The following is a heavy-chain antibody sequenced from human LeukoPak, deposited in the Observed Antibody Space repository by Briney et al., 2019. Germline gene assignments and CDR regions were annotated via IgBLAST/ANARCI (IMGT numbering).Heavy chain of an antibody. D-gene: IGHD4-17*01. CDR3: ARDASTTVTSNDYFDY. CDR2: IKQDGSEK. CDR1: GFTFSSYW. V-gene: IGHV3-7*03. J-gene: IGHJ4*02. Sequence: GGSLRLSCAASGFTFSSYWMSWVRQAPGKGLEWVANIKQDGSEKYYVDSVKGRFTISRDNAENSLYLQMNSLRAEDTAVYYCARDASTTVTSNDYFDYWGQGTLVTVSS.